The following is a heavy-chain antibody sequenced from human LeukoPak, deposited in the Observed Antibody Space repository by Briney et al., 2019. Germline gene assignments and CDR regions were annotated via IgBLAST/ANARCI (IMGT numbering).Heavy chain of an antibody. J-gene: IGHJ4*02. CDR3: ARRMVRGVGQIDY. D-gene: IGHD3-10*01. Sequence: SETLSLTCTVSGGSISSSSYYWGWIRQPPGKGLEWIGSIYYSGSTYYNPSLKSRVTISVDTSKNQFSLKLSSVTAADTAVYYCARRMVRGVGQIDYWGQGTLVTVSS. V-gene: IGHV4-39*01. CDR2: IYYSGST. CDR1: GGSISSSSYY.